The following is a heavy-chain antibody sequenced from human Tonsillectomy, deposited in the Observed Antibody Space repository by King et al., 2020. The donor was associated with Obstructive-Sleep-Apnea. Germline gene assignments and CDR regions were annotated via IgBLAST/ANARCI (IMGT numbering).Heavy chain of an antibody. CDR3: AGDHTSVAGGYYYDVFDI. Sequence: VQLVESGVDLVQPGGSLRLSCAASGFTFKNYWMTWVRQAPGTGLEWVANIKGDGSVKHYVDSVEGRFTISRDNAKTSRFLLMNSLRAEDTAVYYCAGDHTSVAGGYYYDVFDIWGQGTTITVSS. CDR1: GFTFKNYW. J-gene: IGHJ3*02. D-gene: IGHD3-10*01. CDR2: IKGDGSVK. V-gene: IGHV3-7*01.